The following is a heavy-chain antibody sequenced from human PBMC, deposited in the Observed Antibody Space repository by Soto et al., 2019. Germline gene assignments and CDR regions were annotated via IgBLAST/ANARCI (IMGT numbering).Heavy chain of an antibody. CDR3: ARSGAYCTSITCLFDSF. V-gene: IGHV1-18*01. D-gene: IGHD2-8*01. Sequence: QAQLVQSGAEVKKPGASVKVSCRASGYTFSSYGYAWVRQAPGQGLEWMGWISAYNGDTNYAQKFKDRVTLTTDTAKTTAYMELRNLGSDDTAVYYCARSGAYCTSITCLFDSFWGLGTLVTVSS. J-gene: IGHJ4*02. CDR1: GYTFSSYG. CDR2: ISAYNGDT.